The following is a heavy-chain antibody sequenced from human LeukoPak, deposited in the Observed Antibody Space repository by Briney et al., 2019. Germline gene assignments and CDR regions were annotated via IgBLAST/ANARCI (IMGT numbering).Heavy chain of an antibody. J-gene: IGHJ4*02. Sequence: GGSLRLSCAASGFTFSSYGMHWVRQAPGKGLEWVAVISYDGSNKYYADSVKGRFTISRDNAKNSLYLQMNSLRAEDTALYYCAKDNSAMVRGDYFDYWGQGTLVTVSS. CDR3: AKDNSAMVRGDYFDY. CDR1: GFTFSSYG. D-gene: IGHD3-10*01. V-gene: IGHV3-30*18. CDR2: ISYDGSNK.